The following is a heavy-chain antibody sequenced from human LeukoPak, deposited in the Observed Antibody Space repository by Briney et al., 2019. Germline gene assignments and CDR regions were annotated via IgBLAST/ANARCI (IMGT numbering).Heavy chain of an antibody. CDR1: GSTFDDYA. D-gene: IGHD3-22*01. Sequence: GGSLRLSCAASGSTFDDYAMHWVRQAPGKGLGWISGISWNSGSIGYADSVKGRFTISRDNAKNSLYLQMNSLRAEDMALYYCAKGASYYYDSSGYVDYWGQGTLVTVSS. CDR2: ISWNSGSI. CDR3: AKGASYYYDSSGYVDY. V-gene: IGHV3-9*03. J-gene: IGHJ4*02.